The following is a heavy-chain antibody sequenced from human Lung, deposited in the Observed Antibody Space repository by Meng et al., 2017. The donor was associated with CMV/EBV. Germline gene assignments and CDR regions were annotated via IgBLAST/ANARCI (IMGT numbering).Heavy chain of an antibody. J-gene: IGHJ4*02. CDR2: IIPMFGTT. CDR1: AGTFSTYV. Sequence: SXXVSXKASAGTFSTYVFSWVRQAPGQGLEWLGGIIPMFGTTNYAQKFQGRLTIKADDSTRTAYMDLSSLTSEDTAVYYCARHAEDYYDSRDFSPYAHWGQGTXVTGAS. D-gene: IGHD3-22*01. V-gene: IGHV1-69*13. CDR3: ARHAEDYYDSRDFSPYAH.